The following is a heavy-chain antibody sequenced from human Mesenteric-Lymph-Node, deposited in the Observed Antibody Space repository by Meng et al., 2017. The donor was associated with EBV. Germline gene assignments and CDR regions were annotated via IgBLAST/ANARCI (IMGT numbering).Heavy chain of an antibody. J-gene: IGHJ4*02. D-gene: IGHD3-10*01. Sequence: QAQLQVSGPGLVKPSGPLSLMCAISGGSISSNNWWTWVRQPPGKGLEWIAEIYHSGTSNYNPSLKSRLTVSEDKSKNQFSLKLTAVTAADTAVYYCARDLLRGVIHSWGQGTLVTVSS. CDR2: IYHSGTS. V-gene: IGHV4-4*02. CDR3: ARDLLRGVIHS. CDR1: GGSISSNNW.